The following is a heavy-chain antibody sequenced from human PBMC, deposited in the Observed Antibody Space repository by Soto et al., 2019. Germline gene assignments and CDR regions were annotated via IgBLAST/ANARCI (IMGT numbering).Heavy chain of an antibody. Sequence: EVQLVQSGAEVTKPGESLKISCKASGYSFTDYWIGWVRQMPGKGLEWMGIIYPGDSDTKYSPSFQGQVTMSADKSIRTAYLQWNSLKASDTAMYYCARDGLSSSSSFDYWGQGTLVTVSS. J-gene: IGHJ4*02. D-gene: IGHD6-6*01. CDR2: IYPGDSDT. CDR3: ARDGLSSSSSFDY. CDR1: GYSFTDYW. V-gene: IGHV5-51*01.